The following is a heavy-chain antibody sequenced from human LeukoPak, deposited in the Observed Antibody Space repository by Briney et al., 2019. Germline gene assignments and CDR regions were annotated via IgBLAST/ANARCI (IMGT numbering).Heavy chain of an antibody. V-gene: IGHV3-7*01. CDR2: IKQDGSEK. CDR1: GFTFSRYW. Sequence: GGSLRLSCVASGFTFSRYWMSWVRQAPGKGLEWVANIKQDGSEKYYVDSVKGRFTISRDNAKNSLYLQMNSLRAEDTAVYYCARDHVDTAMVTYFDYWGRGNLVTVSS. D-gene: IGHD5-18*01. J-gene: IGHJ4*02. CDR3: ARDHVDTAMVTYFDY.